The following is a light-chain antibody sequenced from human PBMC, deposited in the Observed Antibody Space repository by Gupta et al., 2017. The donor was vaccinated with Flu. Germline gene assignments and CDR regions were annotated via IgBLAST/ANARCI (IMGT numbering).Light chain of an antibody. V-gene: IGKV3-11*01. CDR2: DAS. Sequence: ATLSLSPGDRAILSCRASQSVNIYLAWYQQKPGQPPRLLMFDASKRDAGIPDRFSGSGYGTDFTLTISTREPEDFAVYYCQQRSGLPMYTFGQRTKLE. CDR1: QSVNIY. CDR3: QQRSGLPMYT. J-gene: IGKJ2*01.